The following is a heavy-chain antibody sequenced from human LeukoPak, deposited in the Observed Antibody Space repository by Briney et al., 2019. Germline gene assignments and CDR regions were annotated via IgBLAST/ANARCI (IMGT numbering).Heavy chain of an antibody. Sequence: GGSLRLSCAASGFTFSNAWMSWVRQAPGKGLEWVGRIKSKTDGGTTDYAAPVKGRFTISRDDSKNTLYLQMNSLQTEDTAVYYCTTGTVLRYFDWLSLTTNTAEYFQHWGQGTLVTVSS. V-gene: IGHV3-15*01. CDR2: IKSKTDGGTT. D-gene: IGHD3-9*01. CDR3: TTGTVLRYFDWLSLTTNTAEYFQH. J-gene: IGHJ1*01. CDR1: GFTFSNAW.